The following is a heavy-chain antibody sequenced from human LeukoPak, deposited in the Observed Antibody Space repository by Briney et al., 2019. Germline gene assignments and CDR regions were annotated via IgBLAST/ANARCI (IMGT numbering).Heavy chain of an antibody. V-gene: IGHV4-30-2*03. J-gene: IGHJ4*02. CDR3: ARPRGSYGDYKYYFDY. Sequence: PSQTLSLTCAVSGGSISSGGYSWSWIRQPPGKGLEWIGYIYHSGSTYYNPSLKSRVTISVDTSKNQFSLKLSSVTAADTAVYYCARPRGSYGDYKYYFDYWGQGTLVTVSS. D-gene: IGHD4-17*01. CDR1: GGSISSGGYS. CDR2: IYHSGST.